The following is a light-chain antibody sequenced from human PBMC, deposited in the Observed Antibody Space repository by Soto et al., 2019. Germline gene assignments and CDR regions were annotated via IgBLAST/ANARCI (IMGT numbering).Light chain of an antibody. Sequence: IVLTQSPGTLSLSPGERTTLSCRASQSISRYLAWYQQKPGQGPRLLIYGASSRATGTPDRFSGSGSGTDFTLTINRLEPEDVALYYCQQYGSSPPTFGQGTKVDIK. CDR1: QSISRY. CDR2: GAS. CDR3: QQYGSSPPT. V-gene: IGKV3-20*01. J-gene: IGKJ1*01.